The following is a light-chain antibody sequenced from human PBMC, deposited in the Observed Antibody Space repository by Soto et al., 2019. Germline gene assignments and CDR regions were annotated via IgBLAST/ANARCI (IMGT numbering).Light chain of an antibody. J-gene: IGKJ1*01. CDR2: AAS. CDR1: QSISSH. Sequence: GDRVTITCRASQSISSHLHWYQQKPGKAPKLLIYAASSLQSGVPSRFSGSGSGTHYTLTFSRLQPEDFATYYGQQSYSTLTWTFGQGTKVDIK. CDR3: QQSYSTLTWT. V-gene: IGKV1-39*01.